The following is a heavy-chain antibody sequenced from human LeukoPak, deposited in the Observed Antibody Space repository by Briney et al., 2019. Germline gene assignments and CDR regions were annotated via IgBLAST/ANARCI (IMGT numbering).Heavy chain of an antibody. Sequence: GGSLRLSCAASEFTFSSYAMSWVRQAPGKGLEWVSGISGSGGGTNYADSVKGRFTISRDNSKNTLYLQMNSLRAEDTAVYFCAKRGIVIRAVILIGFHKEAHYFDYWGQGTLVTVSS. CDR2: ISGSGGGT. D-gene: IGHD3-10*01. V-gene: IGHV3-23*01. CDR1: EFTFSSYA. J-gene: IGHJ4*02. CDR3: AKRGIVIRAVILIGFHKEAHYFDY.